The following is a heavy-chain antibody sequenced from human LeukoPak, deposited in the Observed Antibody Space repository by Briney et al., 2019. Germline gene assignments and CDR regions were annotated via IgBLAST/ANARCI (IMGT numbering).Heavy chain of an antibody. Sequence: PSETLSLTCTVSGGSISTYFWSWIRQPPGKGLEWIGDIYYSGSTNYNPSLKSRVTISVDTSKNQFSLKLSSVTAADTAVYYCARGGKCANGVCPVPTDYWGQGTLVTVSS. CDR2: IYYSGST. CDR1: GGSISTYF. CDR3: ARGGKCANGVCPVPTDY. V-gene: IGHV4-59*01. D-gene: IGHD2-8*01. J-gene: IGHJ4*02.